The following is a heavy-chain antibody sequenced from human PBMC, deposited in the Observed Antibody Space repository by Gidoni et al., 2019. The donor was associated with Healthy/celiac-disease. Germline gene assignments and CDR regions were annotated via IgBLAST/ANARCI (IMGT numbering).Heavy chain of an antibody. CDR2: INHSGST. CDR3: ARVTPGYSSGWYNRGKNWFDP. V-gene: IGHV4-34*01. CDR1: VGSLSGYY. Sequence: QVQLQQWGAGLLKPSETLSLTCAVYVGSLSGYYWSWIRQPPGKGLEWIGEINHSGSTNYNPSLKSRVTISVDTSKNQFSLKLSSVTAADTAVYYCARVTPGYSSGWYNRGKNWFDPWGQGTLVTVSS. D-gene: IGHD6-19*01. J-gene: IGHJ5*02.